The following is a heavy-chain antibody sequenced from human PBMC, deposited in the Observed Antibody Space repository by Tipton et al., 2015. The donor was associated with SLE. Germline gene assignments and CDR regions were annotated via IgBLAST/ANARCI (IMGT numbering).Heavy chain of an antibody. Sequence: RSLRLSCAASGFSFSSYDMHWVRQAPGKGLEWVAVIWYDGSNTFYVDSVKGRFSISRDNSKNTVYLQMNSLRAEDTAVYYCASGNWYSSSSPDDSWGQGTLVTVSS. CDR3: ASGNWYSSSSPDDS. CDR2: IWYDGSNT. D-gene: IGHD6-6*01. CDR1: GFSFSSYD. J-gene: IGHJ5*01. V-gene: IGHV3-33*01.